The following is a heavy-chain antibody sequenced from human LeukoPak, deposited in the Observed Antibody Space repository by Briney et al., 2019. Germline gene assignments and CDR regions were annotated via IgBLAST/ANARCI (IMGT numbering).Heavy chain of an antibody. V-gene: IGHV1-2*02. CDR2: INPNSGDT. J-gene: IGHJ4*02. CDR3: ARVRYRLAETYIDY. CDR1: GYIFTGYY. Sequence: ASVKVSCKASGYIFTGYYMHWVRQAPGQGLEWMGWINPNSGDTNYAQQFQGRVTMTRDTSISNAYMELSRPRSDDTAVYYCARVRYRLAETYIDYWGQGTLVTVSS. D-gene: IGHD3-16*01.